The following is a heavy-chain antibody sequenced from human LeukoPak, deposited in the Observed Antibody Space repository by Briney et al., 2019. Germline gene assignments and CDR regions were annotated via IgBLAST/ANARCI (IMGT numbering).Heavy chain of an antibody. CDR3: ARQYSSGWYDY. CDR2: MNPNSGNT. J-gene: IGHJ4*02. V-gene: IGHV1-8*03. CDR1: GYTFTSYD. Sequence: GASVKVSCKASGYTFTSYDINWVRQATGQGLEWMGWMNPNSGNTGYAQKFQGRVTITRNTSISTAYMELSSLRSDDTAVYYCARQYSSGWYDYWGQGTLVTVSS. D-gene: IGHD6-19*01.